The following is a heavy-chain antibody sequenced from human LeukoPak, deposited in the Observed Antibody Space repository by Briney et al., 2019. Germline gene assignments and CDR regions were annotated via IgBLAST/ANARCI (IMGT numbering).Heavy chain of an antibody. CDR3: ARDSAFLEWSYFDY. Sequence: PGGSLRLSCAASGFTFSSYEMNWVRQAPGKGLEWVSYISSSGSTIYYADSVKGRFTISRDNSKNTLYLQMNSLRAEDTAVYYCARDSAFLEWSYFDYWGQGTLVTVSS. D-gene: IGHD3-3*02. J-gene: IGHJ4*02. CDR1: GFTFSSYE. CDR2: ISSSGSTI. V-gene: IGHV3-48*03.